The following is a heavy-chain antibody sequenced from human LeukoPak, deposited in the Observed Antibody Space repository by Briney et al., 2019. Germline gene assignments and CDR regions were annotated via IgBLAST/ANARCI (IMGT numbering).Heavy chain of an antibody. J-gene: IGHJ5*02. V-gene: IGHV3-48*01. Sequence: PGGSLRLSCTASGFTFSTFHMHWVRQAPGKGLEWVSYINYHSQPTYYADSVKGRFTISRDNAKSSLYLQLNDLRAEDTAVYYCVRDFQWSLASWGQGTPVTVSS. CDR2: INYHSQPT. D-gene: IGHD2-8*01. CDR3: VRDFQWSLAS. CDR1: GFTFSTFH.